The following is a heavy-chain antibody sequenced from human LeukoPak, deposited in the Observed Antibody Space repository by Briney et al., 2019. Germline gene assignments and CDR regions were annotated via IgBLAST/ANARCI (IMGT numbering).Heavy chain of an antibody. CDR3: AREGGIPYCSGGSCYNH. D-gene: IGHD2-15*01. J-gene: IGHJ5*02. Sequence: GASVKVSCKASGYTFTSYDINWVRQATGQGLEWMGWMNPNSGNTGYAQKLQGRVTMTRDTSISTAYMELSSLRSEDTAVYYCAREGGIPYCSGGSCYNHWGQGTLVTVSS. CDR2: MNPNSGNT. V-gene: IGHV1-8*01. CDR1: GYTFTSYD.